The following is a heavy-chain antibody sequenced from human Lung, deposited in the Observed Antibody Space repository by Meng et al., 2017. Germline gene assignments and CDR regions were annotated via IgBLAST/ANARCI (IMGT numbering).Heavy chain of an antibody. CDR3: TKNDFYCLGY. J-gene: IGHJ4*02. Sequence: VRLQESGPGLVRPSGTLCLTCAVSGGSISSDNWWSWVRQPPGKGLEWIGEIYHSGSTNYNPSLKSRITISVDKPKNQFSLTLSSVTAADTAVYYCTKNDFYCLGYWGQGTLVTVSS. D-gene: IGHD2-21*01. CDR2: IYHSGST. V-gene: IGHV4-4*02. CDR1: GGSISSDNW.